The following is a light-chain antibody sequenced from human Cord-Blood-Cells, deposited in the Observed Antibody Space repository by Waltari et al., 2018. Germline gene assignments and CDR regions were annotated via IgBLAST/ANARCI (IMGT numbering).Light chain of an antibody. V-gene: IGLV2-11*01. CDR3: CSYAGSYTWV. CDR1: SSDVGGYNY. Sequence: QSALTQPRSVSGSPGQSVTISCTGTSSDVGGYNYVSWYQQHPGKAPKLMIYDVSKRPSWVPDRFSGSKSGNTVSLTISGLQAEDEADYYGCSYAGSYTWVFGGGTKLTVL. CDR2: DVS. J-gene: IGLJ3*02.